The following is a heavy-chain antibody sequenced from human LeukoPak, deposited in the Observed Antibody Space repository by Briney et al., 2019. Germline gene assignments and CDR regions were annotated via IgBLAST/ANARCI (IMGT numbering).Heavy chain of an antibody. Sequence: GGSLRLSCAASGFTISSYGMHWVRQAPGKGLEWVAVIWYDGSNKYYADSVKGRFTISRDNSKNTLYLQMNSLRAEDTAVYYCARDPSVLLWFGESWDGMDVWGQGTTVTVSS. CDR3: ARDPSVLLWFGESWDGMDV. J-gene: IGHJ6*02. CDR1: GFTISSYG. D-gene: IGHD3-10*01. CDR2: IWYDGSNK. V-gene: IGHV3-33*01.